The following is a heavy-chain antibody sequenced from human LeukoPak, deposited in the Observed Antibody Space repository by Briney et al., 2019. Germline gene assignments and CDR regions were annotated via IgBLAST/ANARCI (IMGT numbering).Heavy chain of an antibody. CDR3: AGIRDFDWYNFDY. D-gene: IGHD3-9*01. J-gene: IGHJ4*02. V-gene: IGHV1-58*01. CDR1: GFTFTSSA. CDR2: IVVGSGNT. Sequence: SVKVSCKASGFTFTSSAVQWVRQARGQRLEWIGWIVVGSGNTNYAQKFQERVTITRDMSTSTAYMELSSLRSEDSFFQAEAGIRDFDWYNFDYWGQGTLVTVSS.